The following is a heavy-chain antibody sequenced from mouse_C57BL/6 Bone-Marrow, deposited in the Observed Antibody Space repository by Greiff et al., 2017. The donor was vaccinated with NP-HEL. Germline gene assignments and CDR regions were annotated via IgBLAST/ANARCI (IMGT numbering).Heavy chain of an antibody. D-gene: IGHD1-1*01. Sequence: EVQLVESGGDLVKPGGSLKLSCAASGFTFSSYGMSWVRQTPDKRLEWVATISSGGSYTYYPDSVKGRFPISIDNAKNTLYLQMSSLKSEDTAMYYCARHYDSNYFDYWGQGTTLTVSS. J-gene: IGHJ2*01. V-gene: IGHV5-6*01. CDR1: GFTFSSYG. CDR2: ISSGGSYT. CDR3: ARHYDSNYFDY.